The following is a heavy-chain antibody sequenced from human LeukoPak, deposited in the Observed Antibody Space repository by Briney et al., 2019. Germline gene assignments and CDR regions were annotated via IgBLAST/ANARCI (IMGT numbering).Heavy chain of an antibody. CDR3: ARMLGIAANNWFDP. D-gene: IGHD6-13*01. CDR2: IYYSGST. J-gene: IGHJ5*02. V-gene: IGHV4-59*01. Sequence: SETLSLTCTVSGGSISSYYWSWIRQPPGKGLEWIGYIYYSGSTNYNPSLKSRVTISVDTSKNQFSLKLSSVTAADTAVYYCARMLGIAANNWFDPWGQGTLVTVSS. CDR1: GGSISSYY.